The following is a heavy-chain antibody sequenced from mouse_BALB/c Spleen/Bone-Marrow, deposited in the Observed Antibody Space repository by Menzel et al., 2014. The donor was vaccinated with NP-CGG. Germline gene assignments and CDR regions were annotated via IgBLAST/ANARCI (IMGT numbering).Heavy chain of an antibody. CDR3: TRGLRAWFAY. Sequence: QVQLQQSGAELVKPGASVKLSCKASGYTFTSYYMYWVKQRPGQGLEWIGGINPSNGGTNFNEKFKSKATLTVDKSSSTAYMQLSSLTSEDSAVYYCTRGLRAWFAYWGQGTPVTVSA. D-gene: IGHD3-1*01. V-gene: IGHV1S81*02. J-gene: IGHJ3*01. CDR2: INPSNGGT. CDR1: GYTFTSYY.